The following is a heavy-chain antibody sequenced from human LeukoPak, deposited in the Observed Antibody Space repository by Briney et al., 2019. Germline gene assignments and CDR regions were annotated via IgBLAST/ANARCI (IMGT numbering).Heavy chain of an antibody. V-gene: IGHV3-7*05. CDR2: INQDVSVK. CDR1: GFTFTNYR. J-gene: IGHJ4*02. Sequence: PGGSLRLSCAASGFTFTNYRMSWVRQAPGKGLEWVANINQDVSVKYYLDSVKGRFTISRDNAKNSLYLQINSLRAEDTAVYFCARIGYSSSSFDYWGQGTLVTVSS. D-gene: IGHD6-13*01. CDR3: ARIGYSSSSFDY.